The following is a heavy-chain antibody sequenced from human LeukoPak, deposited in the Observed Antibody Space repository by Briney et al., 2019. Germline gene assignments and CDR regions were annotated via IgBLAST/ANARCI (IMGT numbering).Heavy chain of an antibody. CDR2: IRNKAKSYST. CDR3: SRLVLVTTAGWFDP. J-gene: IGHJ5*02. CDR1: GFTFSDHY. Sequence: PGGSLRLSCAASGFTFSDHYMDWVHQAPGKGLEWVGRIRNKAKSYSTDYAASVKGRFTISRDDSKNSLYLQMNSLKTEDTAVYYCSRLVLVTTAGWFDPLGPGNPGHRLL. V-gene: IGHV3-72*01. D-gene: IGHD4-11*01.